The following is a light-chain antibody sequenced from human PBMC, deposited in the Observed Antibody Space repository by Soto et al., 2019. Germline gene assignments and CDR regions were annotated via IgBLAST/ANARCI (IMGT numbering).Light chain of an antibody. CDR3: QQSYSTPLT. J-gene: IGKJ4*01. CDR1: QSISSY. V-gene: IGKV1-39*01. CDR2: AAS. Sequence: DIQMTQSPSSLSASVGDRVTITCRASQSISSYLNWYQQKPGKAPKLLIYAASSLQSGVLSRFSGSGSGTDFTLTISSLQPEDFATYYCQQSYSTPLTVGGGTKVDSK.